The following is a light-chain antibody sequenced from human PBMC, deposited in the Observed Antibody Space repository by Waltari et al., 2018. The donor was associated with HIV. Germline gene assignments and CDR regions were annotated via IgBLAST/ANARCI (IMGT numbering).Light chain of an antibody. V-gene: IGLV2-14*01. Sequence: QSALTQPASVSGSPGQAITISCTGTSRDVGGYNYVSWYQQHPGKAPKLMIYEVSKRPSGVSNRFSGSKSGNTASLTISGLQAEDEADYYCSSYTRSSTHVVFGGGTKLTVL. CDR3: SSYTRSSTHVV. CDR2: EVS. J-gene: IGLJ2*01. CDR1: SRDVGGYNY.